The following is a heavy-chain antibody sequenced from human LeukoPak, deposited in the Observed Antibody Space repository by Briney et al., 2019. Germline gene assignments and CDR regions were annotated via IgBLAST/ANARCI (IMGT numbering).Heavy chain of an antibody. CDR2: IRSKAYGGTT. V-gene: IGHV3-49*04. D-gene: IGHD3-10*01. CDR1: GFTFSSYA. CDR3: TRGEWFGELLFDY. Sequence: HPGGSLRLSCAASGFTFSSYAMHWVRQAPGKGLEWVGFIRSKAYGGTTEYAASVKGRFTISRDDSKSIAYLQMNSLKTEDTAVYYCTRGEWFGELLFDYWGQGTLVTVSS. J-gene: IGHJ4*02.